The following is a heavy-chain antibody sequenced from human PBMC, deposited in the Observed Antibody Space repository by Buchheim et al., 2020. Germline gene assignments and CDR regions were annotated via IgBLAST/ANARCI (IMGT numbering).Heavy chain of an antibody. CDR1: GYTFTSFY. CDR2: INPSGGNT. J-gene: IGHJ6*02. V-gene: IGHV1-46*01. Sequence: QVQLVQSGAEVKKPGASVKVSCKASGYTFTSFYIHWVRQAPGQGLEWMGIINPSGGNTIYAQKFQGRVTTTRDTSTSPVYMELSSLRSEDTAVYYCARVLRYCSSTSCYNQIAYYYGMDVWGQGTT. D-gene: IGHD2-2*02. CDR3: ARVLRYCSSTSCYNQIAYYYGMDV.